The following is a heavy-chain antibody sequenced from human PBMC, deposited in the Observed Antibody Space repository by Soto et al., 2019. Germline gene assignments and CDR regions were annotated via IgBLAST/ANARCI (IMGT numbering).Heavy chain of an antibody. CDR2: IDLDDDK. V-gene: IGHV2-70*01. J-gene: IGHJ4*02. D-gene: IGHD6-19*01. CDR1: GFSLSTSGMC. Sequence: SGSTLVNPTQTLTLTCTFSGFSLSTSGMCVSWIRQPPGKALEWLALIDLDDDKYYSTSLKTRLTISKDTSKNQVVLTMTNMDPADTATYYCARTSMGYSSGWFDYWGQGTLVTVS. CDR3: ARTSMGYSSGWFDY.